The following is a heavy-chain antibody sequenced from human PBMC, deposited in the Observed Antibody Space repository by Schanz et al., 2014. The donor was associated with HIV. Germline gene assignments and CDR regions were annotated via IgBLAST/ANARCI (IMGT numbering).Heavy chain of an antibody. CDR1: GFTFDNYG. Sequence: QMQLVESGGGVVRPGRSLRLSCEASGFTFDNYGMHWVRQAPGKGLEWVAVISYDGRNKHFADSVKGRFTMSRDNSKNTLYLEMTTLRTEDTAVYYCAKPEYDSRGNSQSHFDYWGQGTLVTVSS. D-gene: IGHD3-22*01. CDR3: AKPEYDSRGNSQSHFDY. CDR2: ISYDGRNK. J-gene: IGHJ4*02. V-gene: IGHV3-30*18.